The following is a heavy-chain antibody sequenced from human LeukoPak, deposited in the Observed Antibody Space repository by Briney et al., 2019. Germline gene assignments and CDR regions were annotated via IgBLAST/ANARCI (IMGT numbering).Heavy chain of an antibody. CDR2: IYYSGST. J-gene: IGHJ4*02. D-gene: IGHD2-15*01. CDR3: AREGSWNDY. V-gene: IGHV4-61*01. CDR1: GRSVSSGSYD. Sequence: SETLSLTCTVSGRSVSSGSYDWSWIRRPPGKGLEWIGYIYYSGSTNYKRSLKSRVTISVDTSKNQFSLKLSSVTAADTAVYYCAREGSWNDYWGQGTLVTVSS.